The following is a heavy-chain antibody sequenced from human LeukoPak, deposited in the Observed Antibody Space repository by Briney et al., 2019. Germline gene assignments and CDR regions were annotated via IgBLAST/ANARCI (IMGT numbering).Heavy chain of an antibody. D-gene: IGHD3-3*01. CDR2: ISYDGRNK. V-gene: IGHV3-30*04. CDR3: ARTLPPTYYDFWSGYWYYYYYGMDV. Sequence: GGSLRLSCAASGFTFSSYAMHWVRQAPGKGLEGVAVISYDGRNKYYADSVKGRFTISRDNSKNTLYLQMNSLRAEDTAVYYCARTLPPTYYDFWSGYWYYYYYGMDVWGQGTTVTVSS. CDR1: GFTFSSYA. J-gene: IGHJ6*02.